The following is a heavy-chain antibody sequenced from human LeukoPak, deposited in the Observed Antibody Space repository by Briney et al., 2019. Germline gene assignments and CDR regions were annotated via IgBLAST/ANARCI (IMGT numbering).Heavy chain of an antibody. CDR2: IKSKTDGGTT. V-gene: IGHV3-15*01. CDR1: GFTFSNAW. J-gene: IGHJ4*02. D-gene: IGHD5-18*01. Sequence: PGGSLRLSCAASGFTFSNAWMSWVRQAPGKGLEWVGRIKSKTDGGTTDYAAPVKGRFTISRDDSKNTLYLQMYGLTTEDTAVYFCAHRDTTMVRVDYWGQGTLVTVSS. CDR3: AHRDTTMVRVDY.